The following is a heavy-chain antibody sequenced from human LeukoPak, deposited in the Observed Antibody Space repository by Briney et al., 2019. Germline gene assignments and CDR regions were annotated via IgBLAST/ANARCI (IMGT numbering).Heavy chain of an antibody. CDR1: GFTFSSYE. Sequence: GGSLRLSCAASGFTFSSYEMNWVRQAPGKGLEWISYISASGTLTHYADSVEGRFTISRDNAKNSLYLQMNSLRAEDTAVYYCARGPHVGLTWWYYYYMDVWGKGTTVTVSS. CDR3: ARGPHVGLTWWYYYYMDV. CDR2: ISASGTLT. J-gene: IGHJ6*03. D-gene: IGHD2-15*01. V-gene: IGHV3-48*03.